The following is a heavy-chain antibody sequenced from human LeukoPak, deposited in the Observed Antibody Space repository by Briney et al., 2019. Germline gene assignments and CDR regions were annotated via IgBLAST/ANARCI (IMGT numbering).Heavy chain of an antibody. CDR2: IIPIFGTA. V-gene: IGHV1-69*06. CDR3: ARGVGIWFGKHHPFDH. Sequence: SVKVSCKASGGTFSSYAISWVRQAPGQGLEWMGGIIPIFGTANYAQKFQGRVTITADKSTSTAYMELSSLRSEDTAVYYCARGVGIWFGKHHPFDHWGQGTLVTVSS. J-gene: IGHJ4*02. D-gene: IGHD3-10*01. CDR1: GGTFSSYA.